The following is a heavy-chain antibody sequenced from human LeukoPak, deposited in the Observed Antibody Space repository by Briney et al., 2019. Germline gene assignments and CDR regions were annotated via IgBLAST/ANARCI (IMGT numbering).Heavy chain of an antibody. J-gene: IGHJ4*02. CDR2: RYYSGST. CDR1: GGSIRSGSHY. D-gene: IGHD3-22*01. CDR3: AKRDDSGGNLVDL. Sequence: SETLSLTCTVSGGSIRSGSHYWAWIRQPPGKGLDRIGSRYYSGSTYYNPCLENRVTISIDTSTNHFSLKLSSLSAADTSVYYCAKRDDSGGNLVDLWGQGTLVTVS. V-gene: IGHV4-39*02.